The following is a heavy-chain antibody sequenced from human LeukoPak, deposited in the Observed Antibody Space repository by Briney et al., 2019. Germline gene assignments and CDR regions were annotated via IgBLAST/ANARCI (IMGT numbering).Heavy chain of an antibody. CDR3: ARDRSGRYDYVWGSSSVVALDY. D-gene: IGHD3-16*01. V-gene: IGHV1-18*01. Sequence: ASVKVSCKASGYTFTSYGISWVRQAPGQGLEWMGWISAYNGNTNYAQKLQGRVTMTTDTSTSTAYMELRSLRSDDTAVYYCARDRSGRYDYVWGSSSVVALDYWGQGTLVTVSS. CDR2: ISAYNGNT. CDR1: GYTFTSYG. J-gene: IGHJ4*02.